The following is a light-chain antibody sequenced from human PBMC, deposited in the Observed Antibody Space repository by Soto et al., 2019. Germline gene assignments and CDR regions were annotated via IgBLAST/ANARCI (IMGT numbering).Light chain of an antibody. V-gene: IGKV3-20*01. Sequence: EIVMTQSPATLSVSPGEGATLSCRASQSVSNNLTWYQQKPGQAPRLLIYGASSRATGIPDRFSGSGSGTDFTLTISRLEPEDFAVYYCQQYGSSPETFGQGTKVDIK. CDR2: GAS. CDR3: QQYGSSPET. CDR1: QSVSNN. J-gene: IGKJ1*01.